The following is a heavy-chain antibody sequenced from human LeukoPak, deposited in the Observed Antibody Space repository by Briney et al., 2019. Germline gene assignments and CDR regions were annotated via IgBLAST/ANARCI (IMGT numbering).Heavy chain of an antibody. D-gene: IGHD1-14*01. V-gene: IGHV3-23*01. J-gene: IGHJ4*02. CDR2: TSDRGDYT. CDR3: AKKAQYNGNHPLDY. Sequence: GGSLRLSCAASGLTFTSYSMSWVRQAPGKGLEWVSGTSDRGDYTYYADSVKGRFTISRDNSKNTLYLQMNSLRAEDTALYFCAKKAQYNGNHPLDYWGQGTLVTVSS. CDR1: GLTFTSYS.